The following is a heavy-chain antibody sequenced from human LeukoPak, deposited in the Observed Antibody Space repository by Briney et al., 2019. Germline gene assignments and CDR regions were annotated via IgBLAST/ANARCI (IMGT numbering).Heavy chain of an antibody. V-gene: IGHV6-1*01. CDR3: ARGVRSSRLGELSYDY. Sequence: SQTLSLTCAISGDSVSSNSAAWNWIRQSPSRGLEWLGRTYYRSKWYNDYAVSVKSRITINPDTSKNQLSLQLNSVTPEDTAVYYCARGVRSSRLGELSYDYWGQGTLVTVSS. D-gene: IGHD3-16*02. J-gene: IGHJ4*02. CDR2: TYYRSKWYN. CDR1: GDSVSSNSAA.